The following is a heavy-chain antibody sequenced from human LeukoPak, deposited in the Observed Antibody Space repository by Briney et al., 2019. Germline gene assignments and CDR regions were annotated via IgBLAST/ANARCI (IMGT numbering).Heavy chain of an antibody. CDR2: ISSSGGST. CDR1: GFTFSSYA. CDR3: AKDPRRNYYDSSGYLVY. J-gene: IGHJ4*02. D-gene: IGHD3-22*01. Sequence: GGSLRLSCAASGFTFSSYAMNWVRQAPGKGLEWVSAISSSGGSTYYADSVKGRFTISRDNSKITLYLQMNSLRAEDTAVYYCAKDPRRNYYDSSGYLVYWGQGTLVTVPS. V-gene: IGHV3-23*01.